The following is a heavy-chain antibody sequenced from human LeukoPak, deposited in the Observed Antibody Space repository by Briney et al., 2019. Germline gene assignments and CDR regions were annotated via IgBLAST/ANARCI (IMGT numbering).Heavy chain of an antibody. CDR1: GGSISSYY. J-gene: IGHJ1*01. CDR2: IYYSGST. Sequence: SETLSLTCTVPGGSISSYYWSWIRQPPGKGLEWIGYIYYSGSTNYNPSLKSRVNISLDPSKNQFSLKLSSVTAADPAVYYCARGGWLPAEYFQHWGKGTLVTVSS. D-gene: IGHD3-22*01. CDR3: ARGGWLPAEYFQH. V-gene: IGHV4-59*01.